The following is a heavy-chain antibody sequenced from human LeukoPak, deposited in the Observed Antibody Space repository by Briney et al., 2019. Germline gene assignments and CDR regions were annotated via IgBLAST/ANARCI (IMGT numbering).Heavy chain of an antibody. D-gene: IGHD6-19*01. J-gene: IGHJ6*02. CDR3: ARAISSSGRPRYYYYGMDV. CDR1: GGSFSGYY. CDR2: INHSGST. Sequence: SETLSLTCAVYGGSFSGYYWSWIRQPPGKGLEWIGEINHSGSTNYNPSLKSRVTISVDTSKNQFSLKLSSVTAADTAVYYCARAISSSGRPRYYYYGMDVWGQGTTVTVSS. V-gene: IGHV4-34*01.